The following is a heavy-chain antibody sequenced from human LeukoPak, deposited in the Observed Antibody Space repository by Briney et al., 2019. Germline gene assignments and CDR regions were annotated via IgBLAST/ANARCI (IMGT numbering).Heavy chain of an antibody. CDR3: AKDRNYYDSSGLLDY. J-gene: IGHJ4*02. Sequence: GGSVRLSCAASGFTFSCYAISWVRQAPGKGLEWVSAISGSGGSTYYADSVKGRFTISRDNSKNTLYLQMNSLRAEDTAVYYCAKDRNYYDSSGLLDYWGQGTLVIVSS. D-gene: IGHD3-22*01. CDR2: ISGSGGST. CDR1: GFTFSCYA. V-gene: IGHV3-23*01.